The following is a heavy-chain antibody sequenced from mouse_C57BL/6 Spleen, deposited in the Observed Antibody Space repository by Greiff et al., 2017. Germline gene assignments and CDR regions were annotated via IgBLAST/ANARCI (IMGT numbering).Heavy chain of an antibody. J-gene: IGHJ2*01. CDR3: ARTSYSNYEGYFDY. D-gene: IGHD2-5*01. Sequence: EVQRVESGPGLAKPSQTLSLTCSVTGYSITSDYWNCIRKFPGNKLEYMGYLSYSGSTYYNPSLKSRISLTLDTSKNLYYLQLNSVTTEDTATYYCARTSYSNYEGYFDYWGQGTTLTVSS. V-gene: IGHV3-8*01. CDR2: LSYSGST. CDR1: GYSITSDY.